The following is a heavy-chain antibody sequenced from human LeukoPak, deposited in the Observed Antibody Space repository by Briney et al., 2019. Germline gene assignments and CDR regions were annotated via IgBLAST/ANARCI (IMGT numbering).Heavy chain of an antibody. CDR3: AKIPPPEYSSSNDRDY. V-gene: IGHV3-30*18. J-gene: IGHJ4*02. CDR1: GFTFSSYG. D-gene: IGHD6-6*01. Sequence: GGSLRLSCAASGFTFSSYGMHWVRQAPGKGLEWVAVISYDGSNKYYADSVKGRFTISRDNSKNTLYLQMNSLRAEDTAVYYCAKIPPPEYSSSNDRDYWGQGTLVTVSS. CDR2: ISYDGSNK.